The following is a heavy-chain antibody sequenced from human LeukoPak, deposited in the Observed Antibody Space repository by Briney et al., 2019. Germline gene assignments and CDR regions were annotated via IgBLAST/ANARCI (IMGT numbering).Heavy chain of an antibody. CDR1: GFSFSSYS. CDR2: ISSSGTTI. Sequence: PGGSLRLSCAASGFSFSSYSMNWVRQAPGRGLEWVSYISSSGTTIYYADSVKGRFTISRDDAKNSLFLQMNSLRAEDTAVYYCARDSGDYCTNGVCYTSWFNPWGRGTLVTVSS. V-gene: IGHV3-48*04. J-gene: IGHJ5*02. D-gene: IGHD2-8*01. CDR3: ARDSGDYCTNGVCYTSWFNP.